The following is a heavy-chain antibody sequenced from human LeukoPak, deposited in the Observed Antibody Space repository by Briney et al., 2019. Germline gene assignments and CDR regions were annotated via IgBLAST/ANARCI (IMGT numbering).Heavy chain of an antibody. D-gene: IGHD2-2*01. CDR3: ARSGKWNGYCSSTSCNRRFEY. CDR2: INHSGST. CDR1: GGSITSSSYY. J-gene: IGHJ4*02. Sequence: SETLSLTCTVSGGSITSSSYYWSWIRQPPGKGLEWIGEINHSGSTNYNPSLKSRVTISVDTSKNQFSLKLSSVTAADTAVYYCARSGKWNGYCSSTSCNRRFEYWGQGTLVTVSS. V-gene: IGHV4-39*07.